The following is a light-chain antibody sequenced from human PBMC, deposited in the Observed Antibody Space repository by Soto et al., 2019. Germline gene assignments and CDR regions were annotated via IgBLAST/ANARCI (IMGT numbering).Light chain of an antibody. CDR2: YDS. V-gene: IGLV3-21*04. Sequence: SYELTQPPSVSVAPGETARITCGGNNIGSKSVHWYQQKPGQAPVLVIYYDSDRPSGIPERFSGSKSGNTATLTISRVEAGDEADYYCQVWDSSSDHSYVFGTGTKVTVL. CDR1: NIGSKS. J-gene: IGLJ1*01. CDR3: QVWDSSSDHSYV.